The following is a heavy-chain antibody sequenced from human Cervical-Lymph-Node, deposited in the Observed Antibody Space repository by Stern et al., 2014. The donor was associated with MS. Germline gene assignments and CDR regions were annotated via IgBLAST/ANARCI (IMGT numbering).Heavy chain of an antibody. Sequence: VQLVESGAEVKKPGSSVKVSCKAFGGTFSSYTTSWVRQAPGQGLEWMGRSTPIFGTANYAQKFQDRVTITADKFTSTAYMALNSLRSEDTAVYYCAREALLGGNYYALDVWGQGTTVTVSS. J-gene: IGHJ6*02. CDR2: STPIFGTA. CDR1: GGTFSSYT. D-gene: IGHD2-15*01. V-gene: IGHV1-69*06. CDR3: AREALLGGNYYALDV.